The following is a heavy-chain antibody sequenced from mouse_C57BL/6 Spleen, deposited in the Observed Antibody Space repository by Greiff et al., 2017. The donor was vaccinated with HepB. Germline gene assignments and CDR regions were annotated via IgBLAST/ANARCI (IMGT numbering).Heavy chain of an antibody. CDR3: ARDYYYGSSNYYAMDY. V-gene: IGHV5-4*01. CDR1: GFTFSSYA. J-gene: IGHJ4*01. CDR2: ISDGGSYT. D-gene: IGHD1-1*01. Sequence: EVMLVESGGGLVKPGGSLKLSCAASGFTFSSYAMSWVRQTPEKRLEWVATISDGGSYTYYPDNVKGRFTISRDNAKNNLYLQMSHLKSEDTAMYYCARDYYYGSSNYYAMDYWGQGTSVTVAS.